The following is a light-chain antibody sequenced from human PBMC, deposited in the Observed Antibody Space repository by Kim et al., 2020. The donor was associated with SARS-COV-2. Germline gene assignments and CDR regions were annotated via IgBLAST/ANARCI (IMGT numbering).Light chain of an antibody. CDR1: SSDVGGYNY. CDR3: CSYAGSYKVV. J-gene: IGLJ2*01. Sequence: GQAVTTSCTGTSSDVGGYNYVSWYQQHPGKAPKLMIYDGSKRPSGVPDRFSGSKSGDAASLTISGLQAEDEADDYCCSYAGSYKVVFGGGTQLTVL. CDR2: DGS. V-gene: IGLV2-11*01.